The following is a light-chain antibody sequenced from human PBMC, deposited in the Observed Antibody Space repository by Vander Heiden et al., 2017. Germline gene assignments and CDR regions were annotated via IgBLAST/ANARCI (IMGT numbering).Light chain of an antibody. CDR1: ALPKQY. Sequence: YTLPQPPSVSVSPGQTATITCPGDALPKQYAYWYQQKPGQAPVLVIYKDSERPSGIPDRFSGSSSGTTVTLTISGVQAEDEADYYCQSADSSGTPWVFGGGTKLTVL. CDR3: QSADSSGTPWV. V-gene: IGLV3-25*03. J-gene: IGLJ2*01. CDR2: KDS.